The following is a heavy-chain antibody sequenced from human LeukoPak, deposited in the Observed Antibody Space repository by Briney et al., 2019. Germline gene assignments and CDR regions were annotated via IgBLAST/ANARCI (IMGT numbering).Heavy chain of an antibody. CDR3: ARHRLTYYYGSGSFDY. CDR1: GFTFSSYA. CDR2: ISYDGSNK. V-gene: IGHV3-30-3*01. J-gene: IGHJ4*02. Sequence: GGSLRLSCAASGFTFSSYAMHWVRQAPGKGLEWVAVISYDGSNKYYADSVKGRFTISRDNSKNTLYLQMNSLRAEDAAMYYCARHRLTYYYGSGSFDYWGQGTLVTVSS. D-gene: IGHD3-10*01.